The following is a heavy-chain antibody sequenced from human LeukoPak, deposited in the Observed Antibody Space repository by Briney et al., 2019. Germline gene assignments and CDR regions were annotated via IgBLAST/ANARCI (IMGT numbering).Heavy chain of an antibody. J-gene: IGHJ3*02. CDR3: ARAFVVVPAADI. D-gene: IGHD2-2*01. V-gene: IGHV4-30-4*08. CDR1: GDSISSGDYY. CDR2: IYYSGST. Sequence: SETLSLTCTVSGDSISSGDYYWSWIRQPPGKGLEWIGYIYYSGSTYYNPSLKSRVTISVDTSKNQFSLKLSSVTAADTAVYYCARAFVVVPAADIWGQGTMVTVSS.